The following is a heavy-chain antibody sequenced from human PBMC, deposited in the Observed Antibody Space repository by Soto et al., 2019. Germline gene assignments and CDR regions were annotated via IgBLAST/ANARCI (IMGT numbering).Heavy chain of an antibody. CDR3: ARMSIAARPSPNFDY. CDR2: INPSGGST. D-gene: IGHD6-6*01. CDR1: GYTFTSYY. V-gene: IGHV1-46*01. J-gene: IGHJ4*02. Sequence: QVQLVQSGAEVKKPGASVKVSCKASGYTFTSYYMHWVRQAPGQGLEWMGIINPSGGSTSYAQKFQGRVTMTRDTSTSTVYMELSSLRSEDTAVYYCARMSIAARPSPNFDYWGQGTLVTVSS.